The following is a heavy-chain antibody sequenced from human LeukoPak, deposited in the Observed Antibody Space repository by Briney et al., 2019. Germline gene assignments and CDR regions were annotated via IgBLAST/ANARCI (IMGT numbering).Heavy chain of an antibody. D-gene: IGHD3-3*01. V-gene: IGHV3-7*01. CDR2: IKQDGSEK. CDR1: GFIFSSYW. Sequence: PGGSLRLSCAPSGFIFSSYWMSWVRKAPGKGLEWVANIKQDGSEKYSVDSVKGRFTISRDNTKNSLYLQMNSLRAEDTAVYYCARHVRFEGVDYWGQGTLVTVSS. CDR3: ARHVRFEGVDY. J-gene: IGHJ4*02.